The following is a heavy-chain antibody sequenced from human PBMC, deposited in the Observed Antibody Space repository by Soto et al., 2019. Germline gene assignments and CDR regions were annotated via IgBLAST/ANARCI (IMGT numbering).Heavy chain of an antibody. CDR1: GFTFTNYA. Sequence: GGSLRLSCAASGFTFTNYAMSWVRQAPGKGLEWVSAISTSGGNTYYADSVRGRLTISTDNSKNTLYLQMNSLGAEDTAVYYCAKDHCTSTSCSRGYLDHWGQGALVTVSS. CDR2: ISTSGGNT. D-gene: IGHD2-2*01. V-gene: IGHV3-23*01. J-gene: IGHJ4*02. CDR3: AKDHCTSTSCSRGYLDH.